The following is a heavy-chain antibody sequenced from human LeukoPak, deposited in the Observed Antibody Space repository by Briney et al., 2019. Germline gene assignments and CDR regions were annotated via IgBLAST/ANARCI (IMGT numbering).Heavy chain of an antibody. Sequence: ASVKVSCKASVYTFTSYGFNWVRQAPGQGLEWMGWISTYNGNTNYAQNFQGRVTMTTDTSTSTAYMEVRSLSSDDTAVYYCARDYYDSSTPGGYWGQGTLVTVSS. CDR2: ISTYNGNT. CDR1: VYTFTSYG. V-gene: IGHV1-18*01. J-gene: IGHJ4*02. CDR3: ARDYYDSSTPGGY. D-gene: IGHD3-22*01.